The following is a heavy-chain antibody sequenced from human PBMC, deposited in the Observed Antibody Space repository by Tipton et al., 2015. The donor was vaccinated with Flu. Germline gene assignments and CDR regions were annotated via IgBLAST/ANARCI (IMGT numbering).Heavy chain of an antibody. J-gene: IGHJ4*02. V-gene: IGHV4-38-2*01. D-gene: IGHD3-10*01. Sequence: LRLSCAVSDYSISSGYYWGWIRQPPGKGLEWIGSFCNDGKRCYNPSLKSRVSGSVDTSTNPFSLKLSTVTAADTAIYYCARNGGGYYDAGSPPGVFDFWGQGILVTVSS. CDR1: DYSISSGYY. CDR3: ARNGGGYYDAGSPPGVFDF. CDR2: FCNDGKR.